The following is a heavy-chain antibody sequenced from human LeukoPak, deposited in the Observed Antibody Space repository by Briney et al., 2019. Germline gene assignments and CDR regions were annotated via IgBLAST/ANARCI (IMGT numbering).Heavy chain of an antibody. J-gene: IGHJ4*02. CDR3: AKGAWIQLWYYFDY. Sequence: GGSLRLSCAASGFTFDDYAMHWVRQAPGKGLEWVSGISWNSGSIGYADSVKGRFTISRDNAKNSLYLQMNSLRAEDTALYYCAKGAWIQLWYYFDYWGQGTLVTVSS. CDR2: ISWNSGSI. CDR1: GFTFDDYA. V-gene: IGHV3-9*01. D-gene: IGHD5-18*01.